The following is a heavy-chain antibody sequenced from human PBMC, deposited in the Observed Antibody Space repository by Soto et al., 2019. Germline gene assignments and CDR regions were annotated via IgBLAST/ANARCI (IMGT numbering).Heavy chain of an antibody. V-gene: IGHV3-33*01. CDR2: IWYDGSNK. J-gene: IGHJ4*02. D-gene: IGHD2-15*01. CDR3: AINIGYCSGGSCYPGY. Sequence: GGSLRLSCAASGFTFRSYGMPGARKAPGKGLEWVAVIWYDGSNKYYADSVKGRFTISRDNSKNTLYLQMNSLRAEDTAVYYCAINIGYCSGGSCYPGYWGQGTLVTVSS. CDR1: GFTFRSYG.